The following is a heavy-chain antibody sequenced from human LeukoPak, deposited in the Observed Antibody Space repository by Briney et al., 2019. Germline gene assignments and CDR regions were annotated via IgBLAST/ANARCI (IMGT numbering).Heavy chain of an antibody. Sequence: GGALRLSCAASGFTFSRYGMHWVRQAPGKGLEGVAGIWYDGSNKYYADSVKGRFTISRDNSKNTLYLQMNSLRAEDTAVYYCARETRPQYSSSSYYYYYGMDVWGQGTTVTVSS. D-gene: IGHD6-13*01. CDR3: ARETRPQYSSSSYYYYYGMDV. CDR1: GFTFSRYG. V-gene: IGHV3-33*01. CDR2: IWYDGSNK. J-gene: IGHJ6*02.